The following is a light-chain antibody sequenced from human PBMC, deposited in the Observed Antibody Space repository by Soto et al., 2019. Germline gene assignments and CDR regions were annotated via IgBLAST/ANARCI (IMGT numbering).Light chain of an antibody. CDR1: QGISSY. Sequence: DIQLTQSPFFLSASLGDRVTITCRASQGISSYLAWYQQTPGKAPKLLIYASSTLLSGVPSRFSGSGSATEFTLTISNLQPEDFATYFCQQLNTLPITFGQGTRLEIK. CDR3: QQLNTLPIT. CDR2: ASS. V-gene: IGKV1-9*01. J-gene: IGKJ5*01.